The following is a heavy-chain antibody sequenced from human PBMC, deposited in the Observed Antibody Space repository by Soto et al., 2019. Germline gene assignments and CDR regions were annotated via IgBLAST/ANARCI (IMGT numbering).Heavy chain of an antibody. D-gene: IGHD1-26*01. CDR2: ISAYNGNT. V-gene: IGHV1-18*04. Sequence: QVQLVQSGGEVKNPGASVKVSCEASGYSFTSYGISWVRQAPGQGLEWMGWISAYNGNTKYAQNFQGRVTMTTDTSTRTAYMDLRSLRSDGTAVYYCARDPGTYSGSYRYWGQGTLVTVSS. CDR3: ARDPGTYSGSYRY. CDR1: GYSFTSYG. J-gene: IGHJ4*02.